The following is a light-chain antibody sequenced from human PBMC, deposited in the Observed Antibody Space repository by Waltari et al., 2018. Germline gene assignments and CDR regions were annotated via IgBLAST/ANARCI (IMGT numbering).Light chain of an antibody. CDR2: AAS. CDR3: QQTYHTPRPS. Sequence: DIQVTQSPSSLSASVGDDVTISCRTSQYISNYVNWYQQKPGRAPRLLIYAASRLESGVPSRFSGSGVGTDFTLHITSLQPDDFATYYCQQTYHTPRPSFGSGTKVEIK. V-gene: IGKV1-39*01. CDR1: QYISNY. J-gene: IGKJ4*01.